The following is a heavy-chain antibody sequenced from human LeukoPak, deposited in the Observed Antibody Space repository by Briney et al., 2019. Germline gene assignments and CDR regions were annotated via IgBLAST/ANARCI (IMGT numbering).Heavy chain of an antibody. J-gene: IGHJ5*02. CDR3: ARDYSSGWYFNWFDP. V-gene: IGHV3-11*04. CDR2: ISSSGSTI. CDR1: GFTFSDYY. D-gene: IGHD6-19*01. Sequence: PGGSLRLSCAASGFTFSDYYMSWIRQAPGKGLEWVSYISSSGSTIYYADSVKGRFTISRDNAKNSLYLQMNSLRAEDTAVYYCARDYSSGWYFNWFDPWGQGTLVTVSS.